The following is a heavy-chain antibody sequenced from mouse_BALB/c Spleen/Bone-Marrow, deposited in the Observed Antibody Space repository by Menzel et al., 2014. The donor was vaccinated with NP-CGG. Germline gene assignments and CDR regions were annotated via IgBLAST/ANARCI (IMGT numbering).Heavy chain of an antibody. V-gene: IGHV5-9-3*01. J-gene: IGHJ2*01. Sequence: EVHLVESGGGLVKPGGSLKLSCAASGFTFSSYAMSWVRQTPEKRLEWVATISSGGSYTYYPDSVKVRFTISRDNAKNALYLQMSSLRSEGTAMYYCARHGITRLLDYWGQGTTLTVSS. CDR3: ARHGITRLLDY. D-gene: IGHD2-4*01. CDR2: ISSGGSYT. CDR1: GFTFSSYA.